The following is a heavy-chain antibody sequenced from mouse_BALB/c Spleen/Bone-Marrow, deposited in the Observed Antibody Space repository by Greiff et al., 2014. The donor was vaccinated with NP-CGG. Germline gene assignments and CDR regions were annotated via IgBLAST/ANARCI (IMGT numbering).Heavy chain of an antibody. J-gene: IGHJ4*01. CDR3: ARWGTTVVDAMDY. CDR2: IYPGNVNA. Sequence: VQLVESGPELVELGASVRISCKASGYTFTSYYIHWVKQRPGQGLEWIGWIYPGNVNAKYNEKFKGKATLTADKSSSTAYMQLSSLTSEDSAVYFCARWGTTVVDAMDYWGQGTSVTVSS. CDR1: GYTFTSYY. D-gene: IGHD1-1*01. V-gene: IGHV1S56*01.